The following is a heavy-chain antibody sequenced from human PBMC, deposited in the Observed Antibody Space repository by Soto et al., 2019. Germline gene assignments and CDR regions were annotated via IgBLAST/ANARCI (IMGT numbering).Heavy chain of an antibody. V-gene: IGHV3-33*01. J-gene: IGHJ4*02. D-gene: IGHD1-26*01. CDR1: GFTFSNYG. CDR3: AGGTYYFDY. Sequence: QVQLVESGGDVVQPGRSLRLSCAGSGFTFSNYGMHWDRQAPGKGLEWVAAVLYDGSNKYYADAVKGRFTISRDNSTNTLYLQMNSLIAEETAVYYYAGGTYYFDYCCQGTLVMVSS. CDR2: VLYDGSNK.